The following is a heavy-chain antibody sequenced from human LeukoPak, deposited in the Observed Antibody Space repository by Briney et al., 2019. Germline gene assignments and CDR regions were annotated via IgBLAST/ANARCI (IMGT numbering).Heavy chain of an antibody. CDR1: GFPFDDYA. V-gene: IGHV3-9*01. J-gene: IGHJ4*02. CDR3: AKENPWLGSFDY. D-gene: IGHD6-19*01. CDR2: ISWNSGSI. Sequence: GGSLRLTCAASGFPFDDYALHWVRQAPGKGLEWVSGISWNSGSIGYADSVKGRFTISRDNAKNSLYLQMNSLRAEDTALYYCAKENPWLGSFDYWGQGTLVTVSS.